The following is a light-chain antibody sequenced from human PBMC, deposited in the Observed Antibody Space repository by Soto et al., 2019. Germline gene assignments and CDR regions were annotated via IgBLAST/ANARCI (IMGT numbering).Light chain of an antibody. CDR3: QQYASSRT. CDR2: GAS. Sequence: EIVMTQSPATRSVSPVGXXTRSARASQSVSSNLAWYQQKPGQAPRLLIYGASTRATGIPARFSGSGSGTEFTLTISRLEPEDFAVYYCQQYASSRTFGQGTKVDIK. J-gene: IGKJ1*01. V-gene: IGKV3-15*01. CDR1: QSVSSN.